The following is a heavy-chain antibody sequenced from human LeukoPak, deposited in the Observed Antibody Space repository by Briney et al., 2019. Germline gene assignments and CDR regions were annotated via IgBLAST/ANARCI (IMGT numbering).Heavy chain of an antibody. D-gene: IGHD2-2*01. V-gene: IGHV3-48*03. CDR3: AREGYCSSTSCYIGPYFDY. J-gene: IGHJ4*02. Sequence: GGSLRPSCAASGFTFSSYEMNWVRQAPGKGLEWVSYISSSGSTIYYADSVKGRFTISRDNAKNSLYLQMNSLRAEDTAVYYCAREGYCSSTSCYIGPYFDYWGQGTLVTVSS. CDR2: ISSSGSTI. CDR1: GFTFSSYE.